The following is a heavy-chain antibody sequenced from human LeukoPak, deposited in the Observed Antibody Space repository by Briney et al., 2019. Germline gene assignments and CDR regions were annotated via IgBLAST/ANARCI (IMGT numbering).Heavy chain of an antibody. CDR2: ISSNGGST. J-gene: IGHJ4*02. D-gene: IGHD2-2*01. V-gene: IGHV3-64*01. CDR1: GFTFSSYA. Sequence: GGSLTLSCAASGFTFSSYAMHWLRQAPGQGLEYVSAISSNGGSTYYANYGKGRFTISRDNSKNSLYLHMRSLRATDMAVYSFARGILVVPTAMGYYFADWGQGTLVTVSA. CDR3: ARGILVVPTAMGYYFAD.